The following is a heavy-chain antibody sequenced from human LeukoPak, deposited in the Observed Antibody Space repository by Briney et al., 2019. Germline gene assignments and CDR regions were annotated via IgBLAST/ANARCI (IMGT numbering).Heavy chain of an antibody. V-gene: IGHV4-59*08. CDR2: IYYSGST. D-gene: IGHD2-15*01. CDR1: GGSISSYY. J-gene: IGHJ4*02. CDR3: ARHMSWVAAGAFDY. Sequence: SETLSLTCTVSGGSISSYYWSWIRQPPGKGLEWIGYIYYSGSTNYNPSLKSRVTISVDTSKNQFSLKLSSVTAADTAVYYRARHMSWVAAGAFDYWGQGTLVTVSS.